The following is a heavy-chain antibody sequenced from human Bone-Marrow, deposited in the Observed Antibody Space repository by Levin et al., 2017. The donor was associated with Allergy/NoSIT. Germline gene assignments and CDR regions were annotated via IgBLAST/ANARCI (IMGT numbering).Heavy chain of an antibody. D-gene: IGHD2-15*01. V-gene: IGHV3-53*01. Sequence: GESLKISCAAPGFIVSDNYMTWVRQAPGKGLEWVSAIYTGGTTYYADSVRGRFTISRDNSKNTVYLQMNSLGVEDTALYFCARGRLLATRDYYDYYMDVWGKGTAVIVSS. CDR1: GFIVSDNY. CDR3: ARGRLLATRDYYDYYMDV. J-gene: IGHJ6*03. CDR2: IYTGGTT.